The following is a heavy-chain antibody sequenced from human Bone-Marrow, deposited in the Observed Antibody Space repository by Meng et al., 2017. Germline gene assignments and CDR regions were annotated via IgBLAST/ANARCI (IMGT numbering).Heavy chain of an antibody. CDR1: GFPLRSYA. CDR3: AKGDYSGKYFFDY. V-gene: IGHV3-23*01. D-gene: IGHD1-26*01. CDR2: ISDSGGST. J-gene: IGHJ4*02. Sequence: EVQLLESGGGLVQPGGSLRLSCAASGFPLRSYAMTWVRQAPGKGLEWVSAISDSGGSTYYADSVKGRLTISRDNSKNMLYLQMNSLRAEDTAVYYCAKGDYSGKYFFDYWGQGTLVTVSS.